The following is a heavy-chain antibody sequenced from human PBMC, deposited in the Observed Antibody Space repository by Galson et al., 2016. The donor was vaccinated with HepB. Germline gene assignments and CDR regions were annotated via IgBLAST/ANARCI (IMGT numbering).Heavy chain of an antibody. CDR3: ARTAYGVAARYVDYYGMDV. D-gene: IGHD6-6*01. V-gene: IGHV1-18*01. J-gene: IGHJ6*02. CDR2: ISAYNGNT. CDR1: GYTFTNYG. Sequence: SVKVSCKASGYTFTNYGISWVRQAPGQGLEWMGWISAYNGNTNYAQKLQGRVTMTTDTSTRTAYKELRGLRSDDKAVYYCARTAYGVAARYVDYYGMDVWGQGTTVTVSS.